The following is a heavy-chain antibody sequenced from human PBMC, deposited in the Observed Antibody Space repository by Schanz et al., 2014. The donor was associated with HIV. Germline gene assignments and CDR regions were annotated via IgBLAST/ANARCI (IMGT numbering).Heavy chain of an antibody. Sequence: EVQLVESGGGLVQPGGSLRLSCAASGFIFSSYSMNWVRQAPGKGLEWVSSISSSSSFIYYADSVKGRFTISRDKSKSTLYLQMNSLRAEDTAVYYCAREKYSSTWWRAGLYFYGMDVWGQGTTVTVSS. CDR1: GFIFSSYS. CDR3: AREKYSSTWWRAGLYFYGMDV. CDR2: ISSSSSFI. D-gene: IGHD6-13*01. V-gene: IGHV3-21*01. J-gene: IGHJ6*02.